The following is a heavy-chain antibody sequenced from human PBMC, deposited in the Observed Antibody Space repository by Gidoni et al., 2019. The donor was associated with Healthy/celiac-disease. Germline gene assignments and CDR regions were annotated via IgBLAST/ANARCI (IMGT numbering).Heavy chain of an antibody. CDR3: ARDSNSLYCSSTSCYREGWFDP. J-gene: IGHJ5*02. CDR2: IIPIFGTA. CDR1: GGTFSSYA. Sequence: QVQLVQSGAEVKKPGSSVKVSCKASGGTFSSYAISWVRQAPGQGLEWMGGIIPIFGTANYAQKFQGRVTITADESTSTAYMELSSLRSEDTAVYYCARDSNSLYCSSTSCYREGWFDPWGQGTLVTVSS. D-gene: IGHD2-2*01. V-gene: IGHV1-69*01.